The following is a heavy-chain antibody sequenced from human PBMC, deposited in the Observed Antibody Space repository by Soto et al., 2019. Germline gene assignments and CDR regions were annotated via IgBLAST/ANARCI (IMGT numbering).Heavy chain of an antibody. J-gene: IGHJ5*02. V-gene: IGHV4-39*01. CDR3: ASRYCSSTSCYHNWFDP. CDR2: IYYSGST. CDR1: GGSISSSSYY. Sequence: QLQLQESGPGLVKPSETLSLTCTVSGGSISSSSYYWGWIRQPPGKGLEWIGSIYYSGSTYYNPSLKSRVTISVDTSKNQFSLKLSSVTAADTAVYYCASRYCSSTSCYHNWFDPWGQGTLVTVSS. D-gene: IGHD2-2*01.